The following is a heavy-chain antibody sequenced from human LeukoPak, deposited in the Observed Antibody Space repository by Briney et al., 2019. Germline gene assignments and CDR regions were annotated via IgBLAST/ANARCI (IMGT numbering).Heavy chain of an antibody. CDR3: ARALGAAAGLFFDF. J-gene: IGHJ4*02. CDR1: GFTFSSFA. D-gene: IGHD6-13*01. CDR2: ITPNGGST. V-gene: IGHV3-64*01. Sequence: GGSLRLSCAASGFTFSSFAMHWVRQTPGKGLEYVSAITPNGGSTYYANSVKSRFTISRDNSKNTLYLQMGSLKVEDMAVYYCARALGAAAGLFFDFWGQGALVTVSS.